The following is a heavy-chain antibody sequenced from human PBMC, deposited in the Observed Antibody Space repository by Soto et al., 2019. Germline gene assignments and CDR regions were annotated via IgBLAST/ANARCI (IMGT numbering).Heavy chain of an antibody. Sequence: QVQLVQSGAEVRKPGSSVRVSCKASGGSFNRHTISWVRQAPGQGLEWMGGSIPIFGTANHAQKFQGRVTIIADEYTRTVYMELSSLRSDDTAIYYCARGWGYDSTDYYYAYWGQGTLVIVSS. V-gene: IGHV1-69*01. CDR2: SIPIFGTA. D-gene: IGHD3-22*01. CDR3: ARGWGYDSTDYYYAY. CDR1: GGSFNRHT. J-gene: IGHJ4*02.